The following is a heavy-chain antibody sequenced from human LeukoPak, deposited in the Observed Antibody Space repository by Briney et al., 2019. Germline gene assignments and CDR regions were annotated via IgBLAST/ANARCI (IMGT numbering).Heavy chain of an antibody. CDR3: ARGIGNIVVVPAGWFDP. V-gene: IGHV1-69*13. J-gene: IGHJ5*02. Sequence: WASVKVSCKASGGTFSNYAISWVRQAPGQGLEWLGGIIPIFGTANYAQKFQGRVTITADESTSTAYMELSSLRSEDTAVYYCARGIGNIVVVPAGWFDPWGQGTLVTVSS. CDR1: GGTFSNYA. CDR2: IIPIFGTA. D-gene: IGHD2-2*01.